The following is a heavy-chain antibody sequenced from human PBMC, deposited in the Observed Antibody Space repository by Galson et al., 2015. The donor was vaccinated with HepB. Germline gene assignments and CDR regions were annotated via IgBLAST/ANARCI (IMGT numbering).Heavy chain of an antibody. V-gene: IGHV3-74*01. D-gene: IGHD6-19*01. CDR1: GFTFNKYW. Sequence: SLRLSCAASGFTFNKYWMHWVRQAPGKGLVWVSRISVDASSASYADSVKGRFTISRDNAKNTLYLQMNSLRAEDTAVYYCARAFPQWLGSDLGYWGQGTLVTVAS. CDR2: ISVDASSA. J-gene: IGHJ4*02. CDR3: ARAFPQWLGSDLGY.